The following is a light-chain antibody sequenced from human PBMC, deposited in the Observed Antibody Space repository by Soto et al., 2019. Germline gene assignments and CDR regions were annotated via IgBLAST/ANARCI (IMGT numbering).Light chain of an antibody. CDR1: SSNIGAGYD. V-gene: IGLV1-40*01. Sequence: QSVLTQPPSVSGAPGQRVIISCTGSSSNIGAGYDVHWYQQLPGTAPKLLIYGNSNRPSGVPDRFSGSKSGTSASLAITGLQAEDEADYYCQSYDSSLRGVFGTGTKVTVL. CDR3: QSYDSSLRGV. CDR2: GNS. J-gene: IGLJ1*01.